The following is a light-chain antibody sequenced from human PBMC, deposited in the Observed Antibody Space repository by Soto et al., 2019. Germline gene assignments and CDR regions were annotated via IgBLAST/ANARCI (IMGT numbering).Light chain of an antibody. J-gene: IGKJ5*01. Sequence: DIQMTQSPSSLSASVGDRVTITCRASQSISSYLNWYQQKPGKAPKLLIYAASSLQSGVPSRFSGSGSGTDFTLNIRKLPPEDFATYYCQQRYSTLGQGARLEIK. CDR1: QSISSY. CDR3: QQRYST. V-gene: IGKV1-39*01. CDR2: AAS.